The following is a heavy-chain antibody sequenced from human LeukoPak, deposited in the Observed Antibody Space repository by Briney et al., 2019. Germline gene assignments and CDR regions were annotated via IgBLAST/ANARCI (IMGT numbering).Heavy chain of an antibody. D-gene: IGHD6-13*01. Sequence: PGGSLRLSCATSGFTLSKHWMTWVRQAPGKGLEWVANIKPDGSEKFYVDSVKGRFTISRDNARNSLYLQMNSLRAEDMAVYYCARGGSTSSWFWNDWGQGTLVTVSS. CDR1: GFTLSKHW. CDR3: ARGGSTSSWFWND. V-gene: IGHV3-7*01. CDR2: IKPDGSEK. J-gene: IGHJ4*02.